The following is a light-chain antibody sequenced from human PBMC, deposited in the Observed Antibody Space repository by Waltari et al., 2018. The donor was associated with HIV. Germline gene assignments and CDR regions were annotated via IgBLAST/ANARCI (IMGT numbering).Light chain of an antibody. J-gene: IGLJ2*01. CDR2: GDY. V-gene: IGLV6-57*03. CDR3: QSYDSSSVV. Sequence: NFMLTQPHSVSESPGKTVTISCTRSSGSIGRNYVQWYQQRPGSAPTPVIYGDYQRPSGVPDRFSGSVDTSSNSASLTITGLKTEDEADYYCQSYDSSSVVFGGGTKLTVL. CDR1: SGSIGRNY.